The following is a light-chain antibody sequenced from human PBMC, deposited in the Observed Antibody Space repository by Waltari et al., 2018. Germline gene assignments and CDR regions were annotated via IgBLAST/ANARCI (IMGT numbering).Light chain of an antibody. V-gene: IGLV3-21*04. J-gene: IGLJ1*01. CDR1: SVGSES. CDR2: DDS. Sequence: SSVLTQPPSVSVAPGETARITCGGSSVGSESVHWYQQKPGQAPVLVIYDDSVRPSGIPERFSASSSGDTATLSISRVEAGDEADYYCQVWDRESDVFGTGTRVTVL. CDR3: QVWDRESDV.